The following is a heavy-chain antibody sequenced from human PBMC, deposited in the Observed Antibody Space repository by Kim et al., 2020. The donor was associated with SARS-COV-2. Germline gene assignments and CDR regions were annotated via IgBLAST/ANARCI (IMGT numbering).Heavy chain of an antibody. CDR3: ARVSIAVDGTIDY. CDR2: TRSSGSSI. D-gene: IGHD6-19*01. V-gene: IGHV3-48*03. Sequence: GGSLRLACAASGFTFSRYEMNWVRQAPGKGLEWVSYTRSSGSSIYNADSVKGRFTISRDNAKNSLYLQMNSLRVEDTAVYYCARVSIAVDGTIDYWGQGTLATVSS. J-gene: IGHJ4*02. CDR1: GFTFSRYE.